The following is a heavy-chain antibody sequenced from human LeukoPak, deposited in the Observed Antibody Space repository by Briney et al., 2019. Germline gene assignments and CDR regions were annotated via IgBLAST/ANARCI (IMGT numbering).Heavy chain of an antibody. D-gene: IGHD2-2*01. V-gene: IGHV4-34*01. CDR2: INHSGST. J-gene: IGHJ4*02. CDR3: ARHATPTRDFDY. CDR1: GGSISSYY. Sequence: PSETLSLTRTVSGGSISSYYWSWIRQPPGKGLEWIGEINHSGSTNYNPSLKSRVTISVDTSKNQFSLKLSSVTAADTAVYYCARHATPTRDFDYWGQGTLVTVSS.